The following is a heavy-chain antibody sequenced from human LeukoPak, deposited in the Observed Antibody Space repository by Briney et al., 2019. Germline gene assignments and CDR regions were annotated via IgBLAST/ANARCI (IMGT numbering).Heavy chain of an antibody. CDR2: ISHSIHYI. Sequence: GGSLRLSCAASAFTFSTYTMNWVRQAPGKWLEWVSSISHSIHYIDYADSVKGRFTISRYNAKNSLSLQMNSLRAEDTAVYYCARDSEGYQLLKGFDYWGLGTLVTVSS. CDR3: ARDSEGYQLLKGFDY. CDR1: AFTFSTYT. J-gene: IGHJ4*02. V-gene: IGHV3-21*01. D-gene: IGHD2-2*01.